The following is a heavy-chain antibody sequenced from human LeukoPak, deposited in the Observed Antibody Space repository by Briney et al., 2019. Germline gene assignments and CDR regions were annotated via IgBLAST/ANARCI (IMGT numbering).Heavy chain of an antibody. CDR3: ARDYGSGSYYTYDY. CDR2: IKQDGSEK. Sequence: PGGSLRLSCAVSGFPFSTFWMSWVRQAPGKGLEWVANIKQDGSEKYYVDSVKGRFTISRDNAKNSLYLQMNSLRAEDTAVYYCARDYGSGSYYTYDYWGQGTLVTVSS. J-gene: IGHJ4*02. D-gene: IGHD3-10*01. CDR1: GFPFSTFW. V-gene: IGHV3-7*01.